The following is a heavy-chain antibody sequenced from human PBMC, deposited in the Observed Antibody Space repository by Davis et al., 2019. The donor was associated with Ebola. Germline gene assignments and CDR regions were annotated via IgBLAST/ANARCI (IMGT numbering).Heavy chain of an antibody. Sequence: MPSETLSLTCTVSGDSISSYYWSWIRQPPGKGLEWIGYIYYSGSTHYNPSLKSRVTISVDTSKNQFSLKLSSVTAADTAVYYCARQTNWFDPWGQGTLDTVSS. J-gene: IGHJ5*02. CDR1: GDSISSYY. CDR2: IYYSGST. CDR3: ARQTNWFDP. V-gene: IGHV4-59*08.